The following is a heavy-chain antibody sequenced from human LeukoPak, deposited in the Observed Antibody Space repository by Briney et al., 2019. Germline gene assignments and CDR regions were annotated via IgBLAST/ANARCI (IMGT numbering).Heavy chain of an antibody. V-gene: IGHV3-30*18. CDR3: AKETMTYSGSYYFDY. Sequence: GVSLRLSCAASGFTFSSYGMHWVRQAPGKGLEWVAVISYDGSNKYYADSVKGRFTISRDNSKNTLYLQMNSLRAEDTAVYYCAKETMTYSGSYYFDYWGQGTLVTVSS. CDR1: GFTFSSYG. D-gene: IGHD1-26*01. J-gene: IGHJ4*02. CDR2: ISYDGSNK.